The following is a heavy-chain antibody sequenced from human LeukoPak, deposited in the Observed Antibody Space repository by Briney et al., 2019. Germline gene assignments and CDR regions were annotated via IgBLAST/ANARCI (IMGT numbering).Heavy chain of an antibody. CDR2: FDPEDGET. CDR1: GYTLTELS. D-gene: IGHD3-9*01. J-gene: IGHJ3*02. V-gene: IGHV1-24*01. CDR3: ATVSLTGTDAFDI. Sequence: ASVKVSCKVSGYTLTELSMHWVRQAPGKGLEWMGGFDPEDGETIYAQKFQGRVTMTEDTSTDTAYMELSSLRSEDTAVYYGATVSLTGTDAFDIWGQGTMVTVSS.